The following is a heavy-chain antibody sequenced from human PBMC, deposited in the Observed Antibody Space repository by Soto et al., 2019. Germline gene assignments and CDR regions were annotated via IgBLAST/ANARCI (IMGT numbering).Heavy chain of an antibody. V-gene: IGHV4-34*01. Sequence: SETLSLTCAVFVVSFSGYYWSWIRHPPGKGLEWIGEINHRGSTNYNPSLKSRVTMSVDTSKNQFSLKLTSMTAADTAVYYCATTNWNTNLFEAWGQATLVTVS. CDR1: VVSFSGYY. CDR2: INHRGST. J-gene: IGHJ5*02. CDR3: ATTNWNTNLFEA. D-gene: IGHD1-1*01.